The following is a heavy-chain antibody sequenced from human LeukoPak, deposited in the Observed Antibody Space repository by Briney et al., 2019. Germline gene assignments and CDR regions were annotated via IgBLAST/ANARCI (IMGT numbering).Heavy chain of an antibody. D-gene: IGHD1-26*01. V-gene: IGHV3-33*02. J-gene: IGHJ4*02. CDR2: IWNDGGYE. CDR3: ARDPVGNRGNYFGL. CDR1: GFSFNSYY. Sequence: GRSLRLSCAPSGFSFNSYYIHWVRQAPGKGLEWVASIWNDGGYEYYADSVKGRFTIDRDDSTNTVFLQTNSLRAEDTAVYFCARDPVGNRGNYFGLWGQGALVTVSS.